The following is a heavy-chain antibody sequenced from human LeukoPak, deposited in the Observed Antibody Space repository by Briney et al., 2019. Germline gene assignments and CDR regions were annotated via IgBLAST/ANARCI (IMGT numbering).Heavy chain of an antibody. CDR3: ARVNYGSSGYYLDY. Sequence: SETLSLTRTVSGGSISSYYWSWIRQPAGKGLEWIGRIYTSGSTNYNPSLKSRVTMSVDTSKNQFSLKLSSVTAADTAVYYCARVNYGSSGYYLDYWGQGTLVTVSS. CDR1: GGSISSYY. CDR2: IYTSGST. V-gene: IGHV4-4*07. D-gene: IGHD3-22*01. J-gene: IGHJ4*02.